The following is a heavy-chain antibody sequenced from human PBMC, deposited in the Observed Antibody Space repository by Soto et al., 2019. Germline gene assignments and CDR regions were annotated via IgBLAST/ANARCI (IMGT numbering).Heavy chain of an antibody. J-gene: IGHJ4*02. CDR1: GNTFTSYD. V-gene: IGHV1-8*01. Sequence: ASVKVSCKASGNTFTSYDINWVRQATGHGLEWMGWINPNSGNIGYAQKFQGRVTMTRDTAIRTAYMEVSRLRSDDTAVYYCARGRASGSYYLLDYWGQGTLVTVCS. CDR3: ARGRASGSYYLLDY. CDR2: INPNSGNI. D-gene: IGHD3-10*01.